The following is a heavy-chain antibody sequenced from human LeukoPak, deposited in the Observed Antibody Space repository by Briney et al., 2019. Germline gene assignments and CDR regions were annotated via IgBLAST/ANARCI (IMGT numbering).Heavy chain of an antibody. Sequence: PSETLSLTCAVSGGSFSGYSWSWIRQPPGKGLEWIGYIYYSGSTNYNPSLKSRVTISVDTSKNHFSLKLNSVTAADTAVYYCARGIAAYAPWGQGTLVTVSS. V-gene: IGHV4-59*01. CDR2: IYYSGST. D-gene: IGHD6-13*01. CDR1: GGSFSGYS. J-gene: IGHJ5*02. CDR3: ARGIAAYAP.